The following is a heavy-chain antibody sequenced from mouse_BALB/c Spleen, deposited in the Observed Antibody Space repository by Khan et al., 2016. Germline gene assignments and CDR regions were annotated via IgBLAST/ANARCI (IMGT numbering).Heavy chain of an antibody. Sequence: QIQLVQSGPELKKPGETVKISCKASGYTFTNYGMNWVKQAPGKGLKWMGWINTYTGEPTYADDFKGRFAFSLETSASTAYLQINNLKNEDTATYFCARGPMNYYAMDYWGQETSVTVSS. CDR3: ARGPMNYYAMDY. J-gene: IGHJ4*01. CDR1: GYTFTNYG. CDR2: INTYTGEP. V-gene: IGHV9-3-1*01. D-gene: IGHD2-3*01.